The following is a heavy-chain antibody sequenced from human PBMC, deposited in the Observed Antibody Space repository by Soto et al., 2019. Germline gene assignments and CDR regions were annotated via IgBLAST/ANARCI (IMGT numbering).Heavy chain of an antibody. CDR1: GGSISSSSYY. D-gene: IGHD3-22*01. CDR2: IYYSGST. Sequence: SETLSLTCTVSGGSISSSSYYWGWIRQPPGKGLEWIGSIYYSGSTYNNPSLKSRVTISVDTSKNQFSLKLSSVTAADTAVYYCVRAFYYGSSGYFLSGAFDIWGQGTMVTVSS. V-gene: IGHV4-39*01. CDR3: VRAFYYGSSGYFLSGAFDI. J-gene: IGHJ3*02.